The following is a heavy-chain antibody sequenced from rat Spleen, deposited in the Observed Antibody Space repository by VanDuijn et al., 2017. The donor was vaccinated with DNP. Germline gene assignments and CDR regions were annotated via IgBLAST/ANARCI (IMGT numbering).Heavy chain of an antibody. V-gene: IGHV1-43*01. J-gene: IGHJ3*01. CDR3: ARWDRGTGFGY. CDR1: GYTFSTHY. CDR2: INMGSGGT. D-gene: IGHD4-3*01. Sequence: QVQLQQSGAELAKPGSSVEISCKASGYTFSTHYIGWIKQTTGQGLEYIGYINMGSGGTNYNEKFKGKATLTVDRSSSTAFMQLSSLTPDDSAVYYCARWDRGTGFGYWGQGTLVTVSS.